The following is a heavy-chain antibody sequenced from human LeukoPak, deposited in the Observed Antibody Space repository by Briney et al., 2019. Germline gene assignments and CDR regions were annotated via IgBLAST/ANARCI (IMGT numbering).Heavy chain of an antibody. V-gene: IGHV1-8*01. CDR1: VYTFTSYD. Sequence: ASVKLSCKASVYTFTSYDINWVRQATGPGLEWMGWMNPNSGNTGYAHKFQGRVTMTRYTSINTAYMELSSLRSEDTAVYYCARVPHDLGYCSGGSCYHFDYWGQGTLVTVSS. CDR2: MNPNSGNT. D-gene: IGHD2-15*01. J-gene: IGHJ4*02. CDR3: ARVPHDLGYCSGGSCYHFDY.